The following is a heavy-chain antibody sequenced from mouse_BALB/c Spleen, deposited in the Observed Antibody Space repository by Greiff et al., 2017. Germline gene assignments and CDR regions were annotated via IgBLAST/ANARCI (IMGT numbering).Heavy chain of an antibody. D-gene: IGHD6-5*01. CDR3: LFVDY. CDR2: IYPGSGST. J-gene: IGHJ4*01. Sequence: LQQPGSELVRPGASVKLSCKASGYTFTSYWMHWVKQRHGQGLEWIGNIYPGSGSTNYAEKFKSKSTLTVDTSSSTAYMHLSSLTSEDSAVYYCLFVDYWGQGTSVTVSS. V-gene: IGHV1S22*01. CDR1: GYTFTSYW.